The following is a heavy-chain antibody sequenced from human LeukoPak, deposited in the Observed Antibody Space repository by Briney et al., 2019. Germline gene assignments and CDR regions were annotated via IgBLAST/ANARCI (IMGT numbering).Heavy chain of an antibody. V-gene: IGHV4-4*02. D-gene: IGHD6-19*01. J-gene: IGHJ4*02. Sequence: PSGTLSLTCAVSGGSISSSNWWSWVRPPPGKGLEWIGEIYHSGSTNYNPSLKSRVTISVDKSKNQFSLKLSSVTAADTAVYYCAQLVAGTHYHFDYWGQGTLVTVSS. CDR2: IYHSGST. CDR1: GGSISSSNW. CDR3: AQLVAGTHYHFDY.